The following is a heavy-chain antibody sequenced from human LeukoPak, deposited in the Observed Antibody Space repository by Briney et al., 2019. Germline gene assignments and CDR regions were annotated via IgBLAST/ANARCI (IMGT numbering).Heavy chain of an antibody. CDR3: ARVNGGNLPFDY. CDR1: GYTFTGDY. CDR2: INPNSGDT. Sequence: ASVKVSCKASGYTFTGDYIHWVRQAPGQGLEWMGWINPNSGDTNYAQRFQGRVTMTRDTSISTAYMELSSLTPDDTAVYYCARVNGGNLPFDYWGQGTLVTVSS. V-gene: IGHV1-2*02. J-gene: IGHJ4*02. D-gene: IGHD4-23*01.